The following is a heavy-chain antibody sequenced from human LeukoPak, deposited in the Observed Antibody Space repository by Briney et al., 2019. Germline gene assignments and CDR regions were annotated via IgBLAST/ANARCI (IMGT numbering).Heavy chain of an antibody. CDR3: ARAIGAKGRDKGSPPVDP. V-gene: IGHV4-39*01. CDR2: IYYSGST. D-gene: IGHD5-12*01. J-gene: IGHJ5*02. Sequence: PSETLSLTCTVSGGSISSSSYYWGWIRQPPGKGLEWIGSIYYSGSTYYTPSLKSRVTISVDTSKNQFSLKLSSVTATDTAVYYCARAIGAKGRDKGSPPVDPWGQGTLVTVSS. CDR1: GGSISSSSYY.